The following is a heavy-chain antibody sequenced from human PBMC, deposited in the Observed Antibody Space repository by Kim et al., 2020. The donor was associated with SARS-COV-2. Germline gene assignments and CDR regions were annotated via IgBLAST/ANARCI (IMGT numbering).Heavy chain of an antibody. D-gene: IGHD3-22*01. J-gene: IGHJ4*02. Sequence: GGSLRLSFAASGFTFSSYAMSWVRQAPGKGLEWVSAISGSGGSTYYADSVKGRFTISRDNSKNTLYLQMNSLRAEDTAVYYCAKLDRITMIVVVITGIDYWGQGTLVTVSS. CDR1: GFTFSSYA. CDR3: AKLDRITMIVVVITGIDY. V-gene: IGHV3-23*01. CDR2: ISGSGGST.